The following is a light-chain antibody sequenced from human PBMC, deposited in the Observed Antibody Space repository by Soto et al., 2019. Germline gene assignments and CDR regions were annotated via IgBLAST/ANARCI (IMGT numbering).Light chain of an antibody. Sequence: NFMLTQPHYVSESPGKTVTISCTRSSGSIASNYVQWYQQRPGSAPTTVIYEDNQRPSGVPDRFSGSIDSSSNSASLTISGLKTEDEADYYCQSYDSSNYVVFGGGTQLTVL. CDR2: EDN. CDR1: SGSIASNY. V-gene: IGLV6-57*04. J-gene: IGLJ2*01. CDR3: QSYDSSNYVV.